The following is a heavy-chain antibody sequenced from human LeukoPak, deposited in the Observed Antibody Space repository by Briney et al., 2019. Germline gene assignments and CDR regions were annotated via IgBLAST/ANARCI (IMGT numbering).Heavy chain of an antibody. J-gene: IGHJ4*02. V-gene: IGHV3-23*01. D-gene: IGHD4-4*01. Sequence: RGSLRPSCAASGFTFSSYAMSWVRQAPGKGLEWVSAISGSGGSTYYADSVKGRFAISRDNSKNTLYLQMNSLRAEDTALYYCARDLRDSEYAVFDSWGQGILVTVSS. CDR1: GFTFSSYA. CDR3: ARDLRDSEYAVFDS. CDR2: ISGSGGST.